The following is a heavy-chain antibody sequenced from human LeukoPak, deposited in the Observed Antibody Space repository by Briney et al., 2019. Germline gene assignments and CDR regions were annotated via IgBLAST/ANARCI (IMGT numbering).Heavy chain of an antibody. D-gene: IGHD3-10*01. CDR1: GFTFSSYA. V-gene: IGHV3-23*01. Sequence: RPGGSLRLSCAASGFTFSSYAMSWVRQAPGKGLEWVSAISGSGGSTYYADSVKGRFTISRDNSKNTLYLQMNSLKTEDTAVYYCTTDRGVGGYVEFPGNPPFDYWGQGTLVTVSS. CDR3: TTDRGVGGYVEFPGNPPFDY. J-gene: IGHJ4*02. CDR2: ISGSGGST.